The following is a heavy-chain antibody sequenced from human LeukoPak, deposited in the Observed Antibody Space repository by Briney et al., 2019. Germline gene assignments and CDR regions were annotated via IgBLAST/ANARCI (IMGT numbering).Heavy chain of an antibody. CDR2: ISAYNGNT. CDR3: ASHRIVVVPAAMPAYYYGMDV. D-gene: IGHD2-2*01. Sequence: ASVKVSCKASGYTFTSYGISWVRQAPGQGLEWMGWISAYNGNTNYAQKLQGRVTMTTDTSTSTAYMELRSLRSDDTAVYYCASHRIVVVPAAMPAYYYGMDVWGQGTTVTVS. J-gene: IGHJ6*02. CDR1: GYTFTSYG. V-gene: IGHV1-18*01.